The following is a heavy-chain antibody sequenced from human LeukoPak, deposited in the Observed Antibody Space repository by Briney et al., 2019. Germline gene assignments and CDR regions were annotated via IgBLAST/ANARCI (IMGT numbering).Heavy chain of an antibody. V-gene: IGHV3-33*01. CDR2: IWYDGSNK. CDR3: ARDSYGMDV. J-gene: IGHJ6*02. CDR1: GFTFSSYG. Sequence: QTGGSLRLSCAASGFTFSSYGMHWVRQAPGKGLEWVAVIWYDGSNKYYADSVKGRFTIPRDNSKNTLYLQMNSLRAEDTAVYYCARDSYGMDVWGQGTTVTVSS.